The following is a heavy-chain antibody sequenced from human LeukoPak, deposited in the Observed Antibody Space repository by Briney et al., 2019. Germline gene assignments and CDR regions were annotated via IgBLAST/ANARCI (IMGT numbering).Heavy chain of an antibody. CDR1: GFTFSSYA. Sequence: GRSLRLSCAASGFTFSSYAMHWVRQAPGKGLEWVAVISYDGSNKYYADSVKGRFTISRDNSKNTLYLQMNSLRAEDTAVYYCAKEIAAAGTEPGFDYWGQGTLVTVSS. J-gene: IGHJ4*02. CDR3: AKEIAAAGTEPGFDY. D-gene: IGHD6-13*01. V-gene: IGHV3-30-3*01. CDR2: ISYDGSNK.